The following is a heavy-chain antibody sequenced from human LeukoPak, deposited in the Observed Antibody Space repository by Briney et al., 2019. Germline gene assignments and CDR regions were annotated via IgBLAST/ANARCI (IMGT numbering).Heavy chain of an antibody. D-gene: IGHD2-2*01. CDR1: GYTFTSYY. CDR3: AREPLLGYCSSTSCYAGDAFDI. V-gene: IGHV1-46*01. J-gene: IGHJ3*02. CDR2: INPSGGST. Sequence: ASVKVSCKASGYTFTSYYMHWVRQAPGQGLEWMGIINPSGGSTSCAQKLQGRVTMTTDTSTSTAYMELRSLRSDDTAVYYCAREPLLGYCSSTSCYAGDAFDIWGQGTMVTVSS.